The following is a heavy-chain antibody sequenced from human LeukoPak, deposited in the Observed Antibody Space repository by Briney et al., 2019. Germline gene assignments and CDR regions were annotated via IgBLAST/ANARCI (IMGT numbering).Heavy chain of an antibody. CDR1: GFIFSTSA. J-gene: IGHJ4*02. CDR2: ISYDGSKK. CDR3: AKDWAGNGGFDY. D-gene: IGHD4-23*01. V-gene: IGHV3-30*18. Sequence: SGRSLRLSCAASGFIFSTSAMHWVRQAPGKGLEWVAVISYDGSKKYYAESVKGRFTISRGNSKNTLYLQVNSLRAKDTAVYYCAKDWAGNGGFDYWGQGTLVTVSS.